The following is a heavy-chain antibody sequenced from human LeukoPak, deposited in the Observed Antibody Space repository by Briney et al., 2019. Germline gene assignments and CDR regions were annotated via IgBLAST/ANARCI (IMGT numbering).Heavy chain of an antibody. D-gene: IGHD6-13*01. CDR2: INTNTGNP. CDR1: GYTFTSYA. CDR3: ARDRASSWYLNPGQVAEYFQH. J-gene: IGHJ1*01. Sequence: ASVKVSCKASGYTFTSYAMNWVRQAPGQGLEWMGWINTNTGNPTYAQGFTGRFVFSLDTSVSTAYLQISSLKAEDTAVYYCARDRASSWYLNPGQVAEYFQHWGQGTLVTVSS. V-gene: IGHV7-4-1*02.